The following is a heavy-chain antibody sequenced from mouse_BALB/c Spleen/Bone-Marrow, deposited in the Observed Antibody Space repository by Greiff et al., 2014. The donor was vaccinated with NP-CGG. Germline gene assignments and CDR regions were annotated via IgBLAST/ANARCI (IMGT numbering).Heavy chain of an antibody. CDR3: ARFPMDY. CDR1: GLSFTVYY. V-gene: IGHV7-3*02. CDR2: IRNKAYGYTT. J-gene: IGHJ4*01. Sequence: DVKLVESGGGLVQSGGSLRLSCTTSGLSFTVYYMSRFRQPPGKALEWLAFIRNKAYGYTTEYSASVRGRFTISRDNSQSILYLQMNTLRAEDSATYYCARFPMDYSAQGTSVTVSS.